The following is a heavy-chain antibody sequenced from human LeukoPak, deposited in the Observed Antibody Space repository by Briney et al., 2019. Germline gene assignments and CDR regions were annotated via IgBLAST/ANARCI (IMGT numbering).Heavy chain of an antibody. D-gene: IGHD3-9*01. Sequence: PGRSLRLSCAASGFTFSSYGMHGVRQAPGKGLDWVAVISYDGSNKYYADSVKGRFTISRDNSKNTLYLQMNSLRAEDTAVYYCAKGGSILTGYYKPTGYMDVWGKGTTVTVSS. J-gene: IGHJ6*03. CDR2: ISYDGSNK. V-gene: IGHV3-30*18. CDR3: AKGGSILTGYYKPTGYMDV. CDR1: GFTFSSYG.